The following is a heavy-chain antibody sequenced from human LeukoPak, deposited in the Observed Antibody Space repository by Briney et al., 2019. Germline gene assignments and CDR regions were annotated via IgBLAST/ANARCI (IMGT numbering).Heavy chain of an antibody. CDR3: ARDEDGPSGWYNWFDP. J-gene: IGHJ5*02. CDR1: GFTFSSYA. CDR2: ISGSGGST. Sequence: PGGSLRLSCAASGFTFSSYAMSWVRQAPGKGLEWVSAISGSGGSTYYADSVKGRFTISRDNSKNTLYLQMNSLRAEDTAVYYCARDEDGPSGWYNWFDPWGQGTLVTVSS. D-gene: IGHD6-19*01. V-gene: IGHV3-23*01.